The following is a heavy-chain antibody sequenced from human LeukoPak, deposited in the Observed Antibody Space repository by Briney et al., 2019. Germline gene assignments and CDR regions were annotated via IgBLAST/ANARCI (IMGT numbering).Heavy chain of an antibody. V-gene: IGHV4-38-2*02. J-gene: IGHJ6*03. Sequence: SETLSLTCTVSGYSISSGYYWGWIRQPPGKGLEWIGSIYHSGSTYYNPSLKSRVTISVDTSKNQFSLKLSSVTAADTAVYYCASRMTTGYYYMDVWGKGTTVTVSS. CDR3: ASRMTTGYYYMDV. CDR1: GYSISSGYY. CDR2: IYHSGST. D-gene: IGHD4-17*01.